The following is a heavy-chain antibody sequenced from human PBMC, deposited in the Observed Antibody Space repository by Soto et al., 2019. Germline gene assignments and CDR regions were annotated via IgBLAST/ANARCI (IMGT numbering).Heavy chain of an antibody. D-gene: IGHD2-2*01. V-gene: IGHV1-2*02. CDR3: SRAKPYQYQPLLYY. Sequence: ASVKVSCQASGYTFTGYYMHWVRQAPGQGLEWMGWINPNSGGTNYAQKFQGRVTISVDTSKNQFSLKLSSVTAADTAVYYCSRAKPYQYQPLLYYWGQGTLVTVSS. J-gene: IGHJ4*02. CDR2: INPNSGGT. CDR1: GYTFTGYY.